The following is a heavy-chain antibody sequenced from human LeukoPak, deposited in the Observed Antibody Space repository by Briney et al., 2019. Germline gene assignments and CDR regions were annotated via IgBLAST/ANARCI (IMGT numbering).Heavy chain of an antibody. D-gene: IGHD3-9*01. V-gene: IGHV3-23*01. Sequence: GGSLRLSCAASGFTFSTYAMNWIRQAPGKGLEWVSAISSTGGGTYYADSVKGRFTISRDNSKNTLYLQMNSLRAEDTAVYYCAKTGIEYYDILTGYYQYNWFDPWGQGTLVTVSS. CDR1: GFTFSTYA. CDR2: ISSTGGGT. J-gene: IGHJ5*02. CDR3: AKTGIEYYDILTGYYQYNWFDP.